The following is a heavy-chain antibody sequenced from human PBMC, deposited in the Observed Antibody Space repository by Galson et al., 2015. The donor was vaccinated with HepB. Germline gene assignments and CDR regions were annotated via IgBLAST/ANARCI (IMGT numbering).Heavy chain of an antibody. Sequence: SLRLSCAASGFNFDDLAMHWVRLAPGKGLEWVSGISWNSLTLGYADSVKGRFTISRDNAKDSLYLQMNSLRPEDTALYYCAKDITGATSGPGLLDPWGQGTLVTVSS. CDR3: AKDITGATSGPGLLDP. CDR1: GFNFDDLA. D-gene: IGHD4/OR15-4a*01. J-gene: IGHJ5*02. V-gene: IGHV3-9*01. CDR2: ISWNSLTL.